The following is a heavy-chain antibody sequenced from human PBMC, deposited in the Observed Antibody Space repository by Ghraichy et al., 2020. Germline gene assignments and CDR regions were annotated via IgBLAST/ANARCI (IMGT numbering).Heavy chain of an antibody. CDR3: ARQSIAAAEWYYYYYYMDV. D-gene: IGHD6-13*01. V-gene: IGHV4-59*08. CDR2: IYYSGST. Sequence: SETLSLTCTVSGGSISSYYWSWIRQPPGKGLEWIGYIYYSGSTNYNPSLKSRVTISVDTSKNQFSLKLSPVTAADTAVYYCARQSIAAAEWYYYYYYMDVWGKGTTVTVSS. J-gene: IGHJ6*03. CDR1: GGSISSYY.